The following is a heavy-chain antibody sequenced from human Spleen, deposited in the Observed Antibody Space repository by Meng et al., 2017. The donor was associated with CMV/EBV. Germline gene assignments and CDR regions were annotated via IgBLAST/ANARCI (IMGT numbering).Heavy chain of an antibody. CDR1: GGSFSGYY. D-gene: IGHD3-3*01. J-gene: IGHJ4*02. Sequence: QVQLQQWGAGLLKPSETLSLTCAVYGGSFSGYYWSWIRQPPGKGLEWIGEINHSGSTNYNPSLKSRVTISVDTSKNQFSLKLSSVTAADTAVYYCARLNGFWSGYYYGFDYWGQGTLVTVSS. CDR2: INHSGST. V-gene: IGHV4-34*01. CDR3: ARLNGFWSGYYYGFDY.